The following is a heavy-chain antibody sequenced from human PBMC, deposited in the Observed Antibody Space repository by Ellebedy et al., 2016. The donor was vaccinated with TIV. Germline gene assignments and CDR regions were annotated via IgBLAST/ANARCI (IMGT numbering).Heavy chain of an antibody. D-gene: IGHD6-13*01. Sequence: SQTLSLTCXVYGGSFSGYYWSWIRQPPGKGLEWIGEINHSGSTNYNPSLKSRVTISVDTSKNQFSLKLSSVTAADTAVYYCARIIAAAGTNYYYGMDVWGQGTTVTVSS. CDR1: GGSFSGYY. V-gene: IGHV4-34*01. CDR2: INHSGST. J-gene: IGHJ6*02. CDR3: ARIIAAAGTNYYYGMDV.